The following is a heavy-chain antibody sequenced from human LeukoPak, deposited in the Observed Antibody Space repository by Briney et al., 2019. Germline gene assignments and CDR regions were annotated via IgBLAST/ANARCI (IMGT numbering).Heavy chain of an antibody. D-gene: IGHD3-10*01. CDR3: ARYGITIVRGGKYYSDS. CDR1: GGSISGYF. V-gene: IGHV4-59*08. J-gene: IGHJ4*02. CDR2: IHYSGST. Sequence: SETLSLTCTGSGGSISGYFWSWIRQPPGKRLEWIGYIHYSGSTNYNPSLNSRVTISVDPSKNQFSLRLSSVTAADTAVYYCARYGITIVRGGKYYSDSWGQGTLVTVSS.